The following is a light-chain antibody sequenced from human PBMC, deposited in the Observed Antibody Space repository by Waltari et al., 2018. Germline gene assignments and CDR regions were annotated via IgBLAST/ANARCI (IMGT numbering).Light chain of an antibody. Sequence: EIVLTPSPATLSLSPGEGATLPCRTSQTIRTTYLAWYQQKPGQAPNLLIYGAFSRATGIPDRFTVSGSGTDFSLTISSLEPEDFATYYCQQYDISPLTFGGGTKVEIK. CDR1: QTIRTTY. CDR3: QQYDISPLT. CDR2: GAF. J-gene: IGKJ4*01. V-gene: IGKV3-20*01.